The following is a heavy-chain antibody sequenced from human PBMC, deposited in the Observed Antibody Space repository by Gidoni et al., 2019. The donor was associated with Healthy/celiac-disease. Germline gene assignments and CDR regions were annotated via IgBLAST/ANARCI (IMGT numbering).Heavy chain of an antibody. V-gene: IGHV3-7*01. Sequence: EVQLVESGGGLVQPGGSLRLSCAASGFTFRSYWMSWVRQAPGKGLEWVANIKQDGSEKYYVDSGKGRFTISRDNAKNSLYLQMNSLRAEDTAVYYCARDFPLGGSYSERAFDIWGQGTMVTVSS. CDR2: IKQDGSEK. CDR1: GFTFRSYW. CDR3: ARDFPLGGSYSERAFDI. J-gene: IGHJ3*02. D-gene: IGHD1-26*01.